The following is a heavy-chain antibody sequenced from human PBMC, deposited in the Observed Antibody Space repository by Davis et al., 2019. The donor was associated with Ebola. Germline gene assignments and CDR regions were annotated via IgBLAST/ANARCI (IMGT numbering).Heavy chain of an antibody. D-gene: IGHD3-22*01. CDR1: GYSFTSYW. CDR3: ARQGYDSSGYSWFDP. CDR2: IYPGDSDT. V-gene: IGHV5-51*01. Sequence: GGSLRLSCKGSGYSFTSYWIGWVRQMPGKGLEWMGIIYPGDSDTRYSPSFQGQVTISADKSSTTAYLQWSSLKASDTAMYYCARQGYDSSGYSWFDPWGQGTLVTVSS. J-gene: IGHJ5*02.